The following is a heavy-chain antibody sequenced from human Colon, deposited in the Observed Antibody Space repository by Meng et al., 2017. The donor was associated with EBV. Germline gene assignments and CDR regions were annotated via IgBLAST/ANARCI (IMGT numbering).Heavy chain of an antibody. D-gene: IGHD2-21*02. CDR3: ARVGAYCGGDCYHPR. CDR2: IYHRGST. CDR1: GGSLSSRNW. Sequence: QAKGSGPGLGKASGVPYVTCAVSGGSLSSRNWWSWVRQPPGKGLEWIGEIYHRGSTNYNPSLKSRVTISVDESKNQFSLRLSSVTAADTAVYYCARVGAYCGGDCYHPRWGQGTLVTVSS. V-gene: IGHV4-4*02. J-gene: IGHJ4*02.